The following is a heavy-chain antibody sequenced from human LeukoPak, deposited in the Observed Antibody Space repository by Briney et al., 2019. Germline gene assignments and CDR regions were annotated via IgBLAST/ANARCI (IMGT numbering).Heavy chain of an antibody. D-gene: IGHD4-23*01. J-gene: IGHJ5*02. CDR1: GFTFSSYS. V-gene: IGHV3-21*01. CDR3: ARDRATTVVTPPWFDP. CDR2: ISSSSSYI. Sequence: PGGSLRLSCAASGFTFSSYSMNWVRQAPGKGLEWVSSISSSSSYIYYADSVKGRFTISRDNAKNSLYLQMNSLRAEDTAVYYCARDRATTVVTPPWFDPWGQGTLVTVSS.